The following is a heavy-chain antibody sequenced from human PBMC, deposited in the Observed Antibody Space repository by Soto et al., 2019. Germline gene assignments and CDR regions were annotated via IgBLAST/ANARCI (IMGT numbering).Heavy chain of an antibody. V-gene: IGHV1-18*01. Sequence: SVKVCCKASGDRFTSYGMSWVRQAPGQGLEWMGWISAYNGNTNYAQKLQGRVTMNTDTSTSTAYMELRSLRSDDTAVYYCARESSSSCHAYWGQGTLVTVSS. D-gene: IGHD6-13*01. CDR2: ISAYNGNT. CDR1: GDRFTSYG. J-gene: IGHJ4*02. CDR3: ARESSSSCHAY.